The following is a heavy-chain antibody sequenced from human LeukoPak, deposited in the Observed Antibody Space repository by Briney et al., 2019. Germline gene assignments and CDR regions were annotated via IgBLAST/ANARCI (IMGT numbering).Heavy chain of an antibody. CDR3: AMMGGQNYYDSSGYDDAFDI. CDR2: IYYSGST. D-gene: IGHD3-22*01. Sequence: SETLSLTCTVSGGSISSSSYYWGWIRQPPGKGLEWIGSIYYSGSTYYNPSLKSRVTISVDTSKNQFSLKLSSVTAADTAVYYCAMMGGQNYYDSSGYDDAFDIWGQGTVVTVSS. J-gene: IGHJ3*02. CDR1: GGSISSSSYY. V-gene: IGHV4-39*01.